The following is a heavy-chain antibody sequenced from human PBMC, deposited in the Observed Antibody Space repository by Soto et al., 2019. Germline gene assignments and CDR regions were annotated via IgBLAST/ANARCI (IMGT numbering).Heavy chain of an antibody. J-gene: IGHJ6*02. V-gene: IGHV1-3*01. D-gene: IGHD4-17*01. CDR1: GYTFTSYA. CDR2: INAGNGNT. CDR3: AIPYGDYVYYYYYGMDV. Sequence: GASVKVSCKASGYTFTSYAMHWVRQAPGQRLEWMGWINAGNGNTKYSQKFQGRVTITRDTSASTAYMELSSLRSEDTAVYYCAIPYGDYVYYYYYGMDVWGQGTTVTVSS.